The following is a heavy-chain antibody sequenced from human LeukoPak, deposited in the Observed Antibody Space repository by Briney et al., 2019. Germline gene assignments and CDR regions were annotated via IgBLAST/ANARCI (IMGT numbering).Heavy chain of an antibody. CDR3: AREHWGFDY. D-gene: IGHD7-27*01. V-gene: IGHV3-23*01. Sequence: GGSLRLSCAASGFTFTNYAMTWVRRAPGKGLEWVSEISGSGESTYYGDSVKGRFTISRDNSKNTLYLQMNSLRAGDTAIYYCAREHWGFDYWGQGTLVTVSS. CDR2: ISGSGEST. J-gene: IGHJ4*02. CDR1: GFTFTNYA.